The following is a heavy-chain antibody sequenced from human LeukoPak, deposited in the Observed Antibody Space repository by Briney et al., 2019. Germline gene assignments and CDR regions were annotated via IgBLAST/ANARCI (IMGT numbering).Heavy chain of an antibody. Sequence: GGSLRLSCAASGFTFSSYWMSWVRQAPGKGLEWVANIKQDGSEKYYVDSVKGGFTISRDNAKNSLYLQMNSLRAEDTAVYYCARGVDYDILTGYYDNYFDYWGQGTLVTVSS. CDR3: ARGVDYDILTGYYDNYFDY. J-gene: IGHJ4*02. D-gene: IGHD3-9*01. CDR2: IKQDGSEK. V-gene: IGHV3-7*01. CDR1: GFTFSSYW.